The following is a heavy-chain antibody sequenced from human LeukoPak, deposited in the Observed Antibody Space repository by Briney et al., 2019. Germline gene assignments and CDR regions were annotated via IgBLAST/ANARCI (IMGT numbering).Heavy chain of an antibody. CDR3: AKASVAIPQYCNS. CDR2: ISGTGSST. V-gene: IGHV3-23*01. Sequence: GGSLRLSCEASGFTFGNYAMNWVRQAPGKGLEWVSTISGTGSSTYYADFAKGRLTISRDNSKDTLFLQLNSLTAADTAMYFCAKASVAIPQYCNSWGQGTLVTVSS. J-gene: IGHJ5*02. D-gene: IGHD2-2*02. CDR1: GFTFGNYA.